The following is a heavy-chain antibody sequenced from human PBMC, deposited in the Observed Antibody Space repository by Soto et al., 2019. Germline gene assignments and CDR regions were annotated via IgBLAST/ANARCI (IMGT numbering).Heavy chain of an antibody. CDR1: GFTFSNAW. CDR2: IRSKTDGGTI. D-gene: IGHD5-12*01. V-gene: IGHV3-15*01. Sequence: SLRLSCAASGFTFSNAWMNWVRQAPGKGLEWVGQIRSKTDGGTIFYPAPVKGRFIISRDDSRDTLYLQMNSLKTEDTAVYYCTTAHPRGPDYWGQGTLVTVSS. CDR3: TTAHPRGPDY. J-gene: IGHJ4*02.